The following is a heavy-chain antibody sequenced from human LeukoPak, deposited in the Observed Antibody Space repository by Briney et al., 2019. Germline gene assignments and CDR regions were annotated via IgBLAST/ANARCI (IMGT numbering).Heavy chain of an antibody. D-gene: IGHD3-22*01. CDR1: GGTFSSYA. Sequence: SVEVSCKASGGTFSSYAISWVRQAPGQGLEWMGRIIPIFGTANYAQKFQGRVTITTDESTSTAYMELSSLRSEDTAVYYCARDRNYYDSSFDYWGQGTLVTVSS. CDR3: ARDRNYYDSSFDY. J-gene: IGHJ4*02. CDR2: IIPIFGTA. V-gene: IGHV1-69*05.